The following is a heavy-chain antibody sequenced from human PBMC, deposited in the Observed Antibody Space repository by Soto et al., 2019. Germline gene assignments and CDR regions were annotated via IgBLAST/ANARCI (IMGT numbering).Heavy chain of an antibody. J-gene: IGHJ6*02. CDR3: ARRYDDFWSGYVYYYYYGMDV. Sequence: GASVKVSCKASGYTFTSYGISWVRQAPGQGLEWMGWISAYNGNTNYAQKLQGRVTMTTDTSTSTAYMELRSLRPDDTAVYYCARRYDDFWSGYVYYYYYGMDVWGQGTTVTVSS. V-gene: IGHV1-18*04. CDR2: ISAYNGNT. D-gene: IGHD3-3*01. CDR1: GYTFTSYG.